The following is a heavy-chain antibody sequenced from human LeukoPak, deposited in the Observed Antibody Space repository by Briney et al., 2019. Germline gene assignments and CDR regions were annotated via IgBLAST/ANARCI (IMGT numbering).Heavy chain of an antibody. CDR1: GFTFSSYG. D-gene: IGHD5-18*01. V-gene: IGHV3-30*18. J-gene: IGHJ4*02. CDR2: ISNDGGKE. Sequence: GGSLRLSCAASGFTFSSYGMHWVRQAPGKGLDWVAVISNDGGKEYYADSVKGRFTISRDNSKNTLSLQVSSLRTEDTAVYYCAKDRYSYAFEYSDSWGQGTLVTVSS. CDR3: AKDRYSYAFEYSDS.